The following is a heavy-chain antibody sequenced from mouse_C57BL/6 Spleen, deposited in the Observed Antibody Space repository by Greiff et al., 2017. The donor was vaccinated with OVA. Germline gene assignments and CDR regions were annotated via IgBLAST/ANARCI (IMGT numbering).Heavy chain of an antibody. CDR3: ASRTEGYDYDGGYFDY. CDR2: IDPANGNT. Sequence: EVQLQQSVAELVRPGASVKLSCTASGFNIKNTYLHWVKQRPEQGLEWIGRIDPANGNTKYAPKFQGKATITADTSSNTAYLQLSSLTSEDTAIYYCASRTEGYDYDGGYFDYWGQGTTLTVSS. D-gene: IGHD2-4*01. CDR1: GFNIKNTY. J-gene: IGHJ2*01. V-gene: IGHV14-3*01.